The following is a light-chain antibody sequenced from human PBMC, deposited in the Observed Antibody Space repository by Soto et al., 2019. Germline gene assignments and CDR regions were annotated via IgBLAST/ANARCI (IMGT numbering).Light chain of an antibody. J-gene: IGKJ1*01. CDR1: QSVSSSY. CDR2: GAS. CDR3: QQYESSPRT. Sequence: EIVLTQSPGNLSLSPGERATLSCRASQSVSSSYLAWYQQKPGQAPRLLIYGASSRATGIPDRFSGSGSGTDFTLTINRVEPEDFAVYYCQQYESSPRTFGQGTKVDIK. V-gene: IGKV3-20*01.